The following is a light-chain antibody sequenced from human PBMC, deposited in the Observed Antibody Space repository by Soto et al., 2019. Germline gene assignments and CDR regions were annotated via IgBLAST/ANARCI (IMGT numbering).Light chain of an antibody. CDR1: HDINNY. CDR3: QQYRSFPLT. Sequence: DIQMTQSPSSLSSSVGYRFTITCLASHDINNYLAWFQQKPGRAPKSLIYDASNLHSGVPSKFSGGGSGTDFSLTISSLQPEDFAIYYCQQYRSFPLTFGGGTKVDIK. V-gene: IGKV1-16*02. J-gene: IGKJ4*01. CDR2: DAS.